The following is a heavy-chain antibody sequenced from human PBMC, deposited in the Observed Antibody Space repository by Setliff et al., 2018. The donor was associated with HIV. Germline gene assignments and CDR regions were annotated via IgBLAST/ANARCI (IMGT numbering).Heavy chain of an antibody. V-gene: IGHV4-61*09. Sequence: PSETLSLTCTVSGGSISSGSYYWNWIRQPAGKGLEWIGQIYSSGSTKYNPSLKRRVTILVDTSKNQFSLKLSSVTAADTAVYYCARDRNPSPVADGSGYPPCLDYWGQGTLVTVSS. CDR1: GGSISSGSYY. J-gene: IGHJ4*02. CDR2: IYSSGST. D-gene: IGHD3-22*01. CDR3: ARDRNPSPVADGSGYPPCLDY.